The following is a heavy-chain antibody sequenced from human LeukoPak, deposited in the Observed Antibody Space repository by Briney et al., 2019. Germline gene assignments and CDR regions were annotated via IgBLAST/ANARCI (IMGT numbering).Heavy chain of an antibody. J-gene: IGHJ4*02. CDR2: IKHDGSEK. CDR1: GFPFDRYW. Sequence: PGGSLRLSCVASGFPFDRYWMSWVRQAPGKGLEWVANIKHDGSEKNFVDSVKGRFTISRDNAENSLFLQMNSLRADDTAVYFCARQPIYEAYFDFSGQGTLVTVSS. V-gene: IGHV3-7*01. D-gene: IGHD3-16*01. CDR3: ARQPIYEAYFDF.